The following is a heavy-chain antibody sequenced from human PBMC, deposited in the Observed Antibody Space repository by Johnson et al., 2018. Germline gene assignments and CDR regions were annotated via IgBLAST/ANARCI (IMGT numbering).Heavy chain of an antibody. CDR2: IKGDGSEK. V-gene: IGHV3-7*01. CDR1: GFTFSSYW. Sequence: VQLVQSGGGLVQPGRSLRLSCAASGFTFSSYWMSWVRQAPGTGLEWVASIKGDGSEKRYVDSVKGRFTISRDNAKNSLYLQMNSRRGEDTAVYYCARDWGYWGQGTLVTVSS. D-gene: IGHD3-16*01. J-gene: IGHJ4*02. CDR3: ARDWGY.